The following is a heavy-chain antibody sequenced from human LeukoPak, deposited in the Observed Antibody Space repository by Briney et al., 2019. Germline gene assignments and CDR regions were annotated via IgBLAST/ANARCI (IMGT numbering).Heavy chain of an antibody. CDR3: ARGFGGVTGFDY. CDR2: MNPNSGNT. D-gene: IGHD3-16*01. CDR1: GYTFTSYD. Sequence: ASVKVSCKASGYTFTSYDINWVRQATGQGLEWMGWMNPNSGNTGYAQKFQGRVTMTRNASISTAYMELSSLRSEDTAVYYCARGFGGVTGFDYWGQGTLVTVSS. V-gene: IGHV1-8*01. J-gene: IGHJ4*02.